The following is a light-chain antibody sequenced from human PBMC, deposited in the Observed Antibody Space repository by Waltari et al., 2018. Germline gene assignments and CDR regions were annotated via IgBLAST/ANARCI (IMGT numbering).Light chain of an antibody. CDR2: GAY. J-gene: IGKJ3*01. V-gene: IGKV3-15*01. CDR3: HQYDDWPHT. Sequence: ETVMTQSPATLSVSPGDRVPLSCRASQRVGANLAWYQQKRGQAPRLIVYGAYTRDTGVPSRFSASGSGIQFTLTISSLQSEDFGVYYCHQYDDWPHTFGPGTRVEIK. CDR1: QRVGAN.